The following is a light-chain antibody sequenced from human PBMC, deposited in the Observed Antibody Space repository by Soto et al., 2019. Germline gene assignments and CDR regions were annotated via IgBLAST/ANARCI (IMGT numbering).Light chain of an antibody. CDR2: AAS. V-gene: IGKV1-39*01. CDR1: QSINTY. J-gene: IGKJ5*01. CDR3: QQSFSTLLIT. Sequence: DIQMTQSPSSLSASIGDGVTITCRASQSINTYLNWYQQKPGKAPKLLISAASNLQSGVPSRFSGSGSGTDFTLTISSLQTEDFATYYCQQSFSTLLITFGQGTLLEIK.